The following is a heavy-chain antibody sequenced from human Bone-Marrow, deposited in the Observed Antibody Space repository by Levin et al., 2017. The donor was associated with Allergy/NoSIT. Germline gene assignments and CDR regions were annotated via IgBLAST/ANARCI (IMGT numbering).Heavy chain of an antibody. Sequence: PGGSLRLSCAASGFTFSNFAMSWVRQAPGKGLELEWVSGISGVGTSYYADSVKGRFTISRDNSKNTLYLYMNSLRAEDTAVYYCAKDGRGYNVEGDALDVWGQGTMVAVSS. V-gene: IGHV3-23*01. CDR2: ISGVGTS. J-gene: IGHJ3*01. CDR1: GFTFSNFA. CDR3: AKDGRGYNVEGDALDV. D-gene: IGHD5/OR15-5a*01.